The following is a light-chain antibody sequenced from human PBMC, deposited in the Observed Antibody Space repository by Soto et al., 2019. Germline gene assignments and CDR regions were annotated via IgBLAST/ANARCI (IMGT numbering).Light chain of an antibody. V-gene: IGKV1-5*03. CDR1: QSIGSG. Sequence: DIQMTQSPSTLSASVGDGVTITCRASQSIGSGLAWYQQKPGKAPKLLIYKATNLQTGVPSRFSGSGSGKDFSLTISSLKPVDSATYYCQQYTDFRYTFGQGTEVDIK. J-gene: IGKJ2*01. CDR2: KAT. CDR3: QQYTDFRYT.